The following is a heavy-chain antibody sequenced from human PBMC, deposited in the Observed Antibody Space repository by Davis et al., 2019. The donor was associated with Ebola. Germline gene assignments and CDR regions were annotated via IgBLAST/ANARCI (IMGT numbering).Heavy chain of an antibody. CDR3: TTDLRYFDWLPLDY. D-gene: IGHD3-9*01. Sequence: GESLKISCAASGFTFSNAWMSWVRQAPGKGLEWVSRIKSKTDGGTTDYAAPVKGRFTISRDDSKNTLYLQMNSLKTEDTAVYYCTTDLRYFDWLPLDYWGQGTLVTVSS. V-gene: IGHV3-15*01. CDR2: IKSKTDGGTT. CDR1: GFTFSNAW. J-gene: IGHJ4*02.